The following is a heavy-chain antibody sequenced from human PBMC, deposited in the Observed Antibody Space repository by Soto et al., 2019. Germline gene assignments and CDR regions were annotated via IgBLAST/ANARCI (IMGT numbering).Heavy chain of an antibody. J-gene: IGHJ4*02. Sequence: EVHLLESGGGLIQPGGSLRLSCEASGFTFSNYGMTWVRLAPGKGLEWVSTISGSGGRTFYADPVKGRFTISRDNSKNTLCLQMNSLRAEDTAVYYCAKEMIASTLSDFFDYWGQGTLVTVSS. CDR3: AKEMIASTLSDFFDY. V-gene: IGHV3-23*01. CDR2: ISGSGGRT. D-gene: IGHD2-21*01. CDR1: GFTFSNYG.